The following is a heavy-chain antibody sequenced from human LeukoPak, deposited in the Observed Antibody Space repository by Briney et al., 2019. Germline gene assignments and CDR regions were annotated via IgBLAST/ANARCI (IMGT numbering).Heavy chain of an antibody. CDR1: GGSISSGSYY. Sequence: SETLSLTCTVSGGSISSGSYYWSWIRQPAGKGLEWIGRIYTSGSTNYNPSLKSQVTIPVDTSKNQFSLKLSSVTAADTAVYYCARAGRYYYYYGMDVWGQGTTVTVSS. J-gene: IGHJ6*02. V-gene: IGHV4-61*02. CDR2: IYTSGST. CDR3: ARAGRYYYYYGMDV.